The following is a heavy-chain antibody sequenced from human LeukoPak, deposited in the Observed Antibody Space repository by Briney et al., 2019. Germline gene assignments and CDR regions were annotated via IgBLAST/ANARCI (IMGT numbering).Heavy chain of an antibody. V-gene: IGHV3-23*01. Sequence: GGSLRLSCAASGFTFSSYAMSWVRQAPGKGLEWVSAISGSGGSTYYADSVKGRFTISRDNSKNTLYLQMSSLRAEDTAVYYCAKRDLRGYYDSSGYYPNWYFDLWGRGTLVTVSS. J-gene: IGHJ2*01. CDR1: GFTFSSYA. D-gene: IGHD3-22*01. CDR2: ISGSGGST. CDR3: AKRDLRGYYDSSGYYPNWYFDL.